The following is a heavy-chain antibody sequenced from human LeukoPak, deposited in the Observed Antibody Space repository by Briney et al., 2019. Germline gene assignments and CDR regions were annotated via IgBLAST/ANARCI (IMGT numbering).Heavy chain of an antibody. CDR2: ISSSSSYI. Sequence: GGSLRLSCAASGFTFSSYSMNWVRQAPGKGLEWVSSISSSSSYIYYADSVKGRFTISRDNAKNSLHLQMNSLRAEDTAVYYCARGRSIAAAGTDAFDIWGQGTMVTVSS. CDR1: GFTFSSYS. J-gene: IGHJ3*02. V-gene: IGHV3-21*01. CDR3: ARGRSIAAAGTDAFDI. D-gene: IGHD6-13*01.